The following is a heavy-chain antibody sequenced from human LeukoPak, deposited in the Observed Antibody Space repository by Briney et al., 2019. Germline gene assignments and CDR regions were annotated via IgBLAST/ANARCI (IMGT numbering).Heavy chain of an antibody. CDR1: GFTFSDHY. Sequence: GGSLRLSCAASGFTFSDHYIDWVRQAPGKGLEWVGRSRDKGNSYTTAYAASVKGKFTISRDDSKNSLHLQMNSLQAEDTAVYYCVRGFNSFDIWGQGTMVTVSS. V-gene: IGHV3-72*01. J-gene: IGHJ3*02. CDR3: VRGFNSFDI. CDR2: SRDKGNSYTT.